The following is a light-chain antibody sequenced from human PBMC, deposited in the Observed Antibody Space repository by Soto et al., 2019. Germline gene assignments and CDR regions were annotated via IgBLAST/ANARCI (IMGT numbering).Light chain of an antibody. CDR1: QGISSW. Sequence: DIQMTQFPSSVSASVGDRVTITCRASQGISSWLAWYQQKPGQAPKLLMYDVSSLKRGVPSRFSGSGSGTEFTLTISSLQPDDFATYYCQQYNDYSATFGQGTKVDIK. J-gene: IGKJ1*01. V-gene: IGKV1-5*01. CDR3: QQYNDYSAT. CDR2: DVS.